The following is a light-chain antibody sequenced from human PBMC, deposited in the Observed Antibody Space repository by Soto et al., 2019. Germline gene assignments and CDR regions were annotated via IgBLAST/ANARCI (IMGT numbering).Light chain of an antibody. CDR3: SSYASSSTLV. CDR1: SRDVGGYNY. CDR2: EVA. J-gene: IGLJ2*01. V-gene: IGLV2-14*01. Sequence: QSALTQPAAVSGSPGHSITISCTGTSRDVGGYNYVSWYQLHPGKAPKLMIYEVANRPAGVSNRCSGSKSGNTASLTISGLQAEDEADYYCSSYASSSTLVFGGGTKLTVL.